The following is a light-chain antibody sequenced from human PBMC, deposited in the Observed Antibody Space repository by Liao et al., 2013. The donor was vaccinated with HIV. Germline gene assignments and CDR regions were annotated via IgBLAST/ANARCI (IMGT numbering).Light chain of an antibody. J-gene: IGLJ1*01. V-gene: IGLV3-21*01. CDR3: QAWDSGAYV. CDR2: RNV. CDR1: NIGSDT. Sequence: SYVLTQPPSVSVAPGQTATISCGGDNIGSDTVHWYRQQPGQAPVMVIYRNVARPSGIPERFSASKSGDTATLTIKGTQPVDEGDYFCQAWDSGAYVFGTGTRVTVL.